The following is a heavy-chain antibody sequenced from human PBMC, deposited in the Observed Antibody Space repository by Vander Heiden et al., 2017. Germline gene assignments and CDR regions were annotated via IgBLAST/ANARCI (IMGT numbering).Heavy chain of an antibody. CDR2: ISVYKGNT. CDR3: ARECSGGSCYGWVCEH. V-gene: IGHV1-18*01. CDR1: GYSFTSYG. J-gene: IGHJ4*02. Sequence: QVQLVQSGAEVKKPGASVKVSCKASGYSFTSYGISWVRQAPGQGLEWMGWISVYKGNTRSAQKIQGRVTMTTDISKSTAYMELRRLRSDDTAIYYWARECSGGSCYGWVCEHWGQGTLVIVSS. D-gene: IGHD2-15*01.